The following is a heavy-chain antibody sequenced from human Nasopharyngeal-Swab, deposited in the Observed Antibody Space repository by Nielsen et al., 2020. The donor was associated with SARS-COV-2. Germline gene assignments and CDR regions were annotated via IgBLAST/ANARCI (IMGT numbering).Heavy chain of an antibody. V-gene: IGHV3-7*03. CDR2: IQQDGDIT. D-gene: IGHD2-15*01. Sequence: GESLKISCVTSGFTFGRYWMTWVRQAPGKGLEWVANIQQDGDITYYADSVTGRFTISRDNSKNTLYLQMNSLRAEDTALYFCAKDKVVETGRGFDYWGQGTLVTVSS. J-gene: IGHJ4*02. CDR3: AKDKVVETGRGFDY. CDR1: GFTFGRYW.